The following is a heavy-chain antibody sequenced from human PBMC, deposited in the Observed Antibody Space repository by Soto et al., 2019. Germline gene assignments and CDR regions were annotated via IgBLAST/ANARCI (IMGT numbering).Heavy chain of an antibody. Sequence: QVQLQQWGAGLLKPSETLSLTCAVYGGSFSGYYWNWIRQPPGKGVERIGEINHSGSTNYNPSLKSRVTISVDTSKNQFSLKLSSVTAADTAVYYCARGWGKIFDYWGQGALVTVSS. J-gene: IGHJ4*02. D-gene: IGHD7-27*01. CDR1: GGSFSGYY. CDR3: ARGWGKIFDY. V-gene: IGHV4-34*01. CDR2: INHSGST.